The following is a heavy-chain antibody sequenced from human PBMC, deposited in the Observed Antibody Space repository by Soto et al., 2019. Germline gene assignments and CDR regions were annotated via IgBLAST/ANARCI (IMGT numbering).Heavy chain of an antibody. CDR1: WGKSINLI. D-gene: IGHD3-22*01. CDR2: IDYSGST. V-gene: IGHV4-59*08. CDR3: AGRXQSDSSITQANWLDS. Sequence: LLTQRLSDTVSWGKSINLIWHWIRQPPGKGLEATVYIDYSGSTNYNPSLKSRVTISVDTSKNQFSLKLNSMTAADTAVYYCAGRXQSDSSITQANWLDSWGQGTLVIVFS. J-gene: IGHJ5*01.